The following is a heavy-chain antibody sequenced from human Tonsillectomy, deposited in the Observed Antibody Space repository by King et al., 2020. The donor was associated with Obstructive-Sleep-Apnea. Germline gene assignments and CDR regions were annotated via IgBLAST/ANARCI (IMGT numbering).Heavy chain of an antibody. CDR2: ISWNSGSI. Sequence: VQLVESGGGLVQPGRSLRLYCAASGFTLDDYAMHWGRQAPGKGLYLVSVISWNSGSIGLADGGKGRFTISRDNAMNFLYLQMNSLRAEDTALYYCATGTYYYDSSGYGDAFDIWGQGTMVTVSS. CDR3: ATGTYYYDSSGYGDAFDI. D-gene: IGHD3-22*01. V-gene: IGHV3-9*01. CDR1: GFTLDDYA. J-gene: IGHJ3*02.